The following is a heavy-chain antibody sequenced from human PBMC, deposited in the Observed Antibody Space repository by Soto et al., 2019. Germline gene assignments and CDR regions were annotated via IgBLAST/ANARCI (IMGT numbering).Heavy chain of an antibody. Sequence: EVQLVESGGGLIQPGGSLILFCAVSGFTVSNNYMSWVRQAPGKGLEGVSVIYSGGYTAYGDSVKGRFTISRDNSKNTLYLQMDSLRAEDTALYYCVKDQRDDYYYCMDVWGQGTTVTVSS. D-gene: IGHD6-25*01. V-gene: IGHV3-53*01. CDR3: VKDQRDDYYYCMDV. CDR2: IYSGGYT. J-gene: IGHJ6*02. CDR1: GFTVSNNY.